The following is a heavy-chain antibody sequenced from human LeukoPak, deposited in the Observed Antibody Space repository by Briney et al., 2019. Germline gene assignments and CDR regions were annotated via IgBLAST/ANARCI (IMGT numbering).Heavy chain of an antibody. CDR2: INRDGSST. CDR1: GFTFSSYW. CDR3: ARDQWPLPYDY. Sequence: GGSLRLSCAASGFTFSSYWMHWVRQAPGKGLLWVSRINRDGSSTSYADSVKGRFTISRDNAKNTLYLQMNSLRAEDTAVYYCARDQWPLPYDYWGQGTLVTVSS. V-gene: IGHV3-74*01. D-gene: IGHD6-19*01. J-gene: IGHJ4*02.